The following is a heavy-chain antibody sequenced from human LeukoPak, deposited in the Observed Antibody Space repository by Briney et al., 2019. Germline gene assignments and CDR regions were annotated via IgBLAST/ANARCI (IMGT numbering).Heavy chain of an antibody. J-gene: IGHJ3*02. D-gene: IGHD3-10*01. Sequence: PGGSLRLSCAASGFTFSSYAMSWVRQAPGKGLEWIGSIYYSGSTYYNPSLKSRVTISVDTSKNQFSLKLSSVTAADTAVYYCARIGAGYYYGSGTGAFDIWGQGTMVTVSS. CDR1: GFTFSSYA. V-gene: IGHV4-38-2*01. CDR2: IYYSGST. CDR3: ARIGAGYYYGSGTGAFDI.